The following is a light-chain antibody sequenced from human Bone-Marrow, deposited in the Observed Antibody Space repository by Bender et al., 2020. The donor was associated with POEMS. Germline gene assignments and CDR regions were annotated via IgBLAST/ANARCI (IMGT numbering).Light chain of an antibody. J-gene: IGLJ2*01. CDR1: SRDVGHYNY. CDR3: TSFTNASPV. V-gene: IGLV2-14*01. CDR2: EVT. Sequence: QSALTQPASVSGSPGQSITISCTGTSRDVGHYNYVSWYQQHPGKAPKLIIFEVTNRPSGVSDRFSGTKSGNTASLTISGLRAEDEANYYCTSFTNASPVFGGGTKVTVL.